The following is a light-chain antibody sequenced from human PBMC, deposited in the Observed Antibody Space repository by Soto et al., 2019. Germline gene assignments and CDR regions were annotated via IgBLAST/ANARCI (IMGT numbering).Light chain of an antibody. CDR1: QGIVNA. CDR3: QQYGNYPLT. J-gene: IGKJ4*01. CDR2: DAS. Sequence: AIQLTQSPSSLSASVGDRVTITCRTSQGIVNALAWYQQKPGRPPKLLMYDASILQTGVPLRFSGSGSGTDFTLTITSLQPEDFATYFCQQYGNYPLTFGGGTTVEAK. V-gene: IGKV1D-13*01.